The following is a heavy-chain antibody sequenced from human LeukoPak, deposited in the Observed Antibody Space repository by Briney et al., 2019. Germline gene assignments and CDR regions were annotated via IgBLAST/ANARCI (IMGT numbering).Heavy chain of an antibody. V-gene: IGHV3-30-3*01. Sequence: GRSLRLSCAASGFTLSSYAMHWVRQAPGKGLEWVAVISYDGSNKNYADSVKGRFTIARDNSKNTLFVQMNSLRTEDTALYYCAGISYSGTWSVGYWGQGTLVTVTA. J-gene: IGHJ4*02. CDR2: ISYDGSNK. CDR3: AGISYSGTWSVGY. D-gene: IGHD6-6*01. CDR1: GFTLSSYA.